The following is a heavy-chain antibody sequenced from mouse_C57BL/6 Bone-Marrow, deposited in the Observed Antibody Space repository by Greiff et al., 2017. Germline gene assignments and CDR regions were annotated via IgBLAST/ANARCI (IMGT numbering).Heavy chain of an antibody. J-gene: IGHJ4*01. CDR1: GFTFSDFY. CDR2: SRTKANDYTT. CDR3: ARDAGGYAMDY. Sequence: EVKLVESGGGLVQSGRSLRLSCATSGFTFSDFYMEWVRQAPGKGLEWIAASRTKANDYTTEYSSSVKGRFIVSRDTSQSILYLQMNALRAEDTAIYCCARDAGGYAMDYWGQGTSVTVSS. V-gene: IGHV7-1*01.